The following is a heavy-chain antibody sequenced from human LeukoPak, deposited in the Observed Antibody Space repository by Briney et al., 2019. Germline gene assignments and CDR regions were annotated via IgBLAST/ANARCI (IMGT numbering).Heavy chain of an antibody. CDR2: IIPIFGTA. D-gene: IGHD3-3*01. CDR1: GGTFSSYA. Sequence: VASVKVSCKASGGTFSSYAISWVRQAPGQGLEWMGGIIPIFGTANYAQKFQGRVTITTDESTSTAYMELSSLRSEDAAVYYCARGLLRFLEWLPNQYYYYMDVWGKGTTVTVSS. V-gene: IGHV1-69*05. J-gene: IGHJ6*03. CDR3: ARGLLRFLEWLPNQYYYYMDV.